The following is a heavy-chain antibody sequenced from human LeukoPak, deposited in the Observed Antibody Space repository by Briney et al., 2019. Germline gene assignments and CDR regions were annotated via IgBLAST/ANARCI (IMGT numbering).Heavy chain of an antibody. D-gene: IGHD3-16*01. J-gene: IGHJ4*02. CDR2: IYPGDSDT. V-gene: IGHV5-51*01. CDR1: GYSFTSYW. CDR3: ARILCWGKSTYFDY. Sequence: PGEALKISCKGSGYSFTSYWNGWGRQMPGKGLEWRVGIYPGDSDTIYSPSFQGQVTISANQSISTAHLQWSSLKASDTAMYYCARILCWGKSTYFDYWGQGTLVTVSS.